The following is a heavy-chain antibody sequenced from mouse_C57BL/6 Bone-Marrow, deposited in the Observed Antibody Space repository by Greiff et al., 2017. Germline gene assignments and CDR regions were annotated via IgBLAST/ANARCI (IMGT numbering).Heavy chain of an antibody. CDR2: IDPSDSYT. D-gene: IGHD1-1*01. CDR1: GYTFTSYW. Sequence: QVQLQQPGAELVMPGASVKLSCKASGYTFTSYWMHWVKQRPGQGLEWIGEIDPSDSYTNYNEKFKGKSTLTVDKSSSTAYMQLSSLTSEDSAVYSCASGGCGSSYGYFDDWGQGTTLTVYS. J-gene: IGHJ2*01. CDR3: ASGGCGSSYGYFDD. V-gene: IGHV1-69*01.